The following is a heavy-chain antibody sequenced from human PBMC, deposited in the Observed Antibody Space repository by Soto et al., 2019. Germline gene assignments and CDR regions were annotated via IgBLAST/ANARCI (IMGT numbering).Heavy chain of an antibody. CDR1: GYPFTNLG. V-gene: IGHV1-18*01. CDR2: VSGYNGNT. D-gene: IGHD6-19*01. CDR3: ARSLAVAPFDC. J-gene: IGHJ4*02. Sequence: QVQLVQSGAEVKKPGASVKVSCQASGYPFTNLGITWLRQAPGQGLEWMGWVSGYNGNTRYEENIQGRVTMTRATATSTAYMELRNLRSDDTAVYFFARSLAVAPFDCWGQGNLVTLSA.